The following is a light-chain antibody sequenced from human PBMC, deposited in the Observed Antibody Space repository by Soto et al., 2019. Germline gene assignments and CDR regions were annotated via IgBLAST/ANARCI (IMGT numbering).Light chain of an antibody. V-gene: IGKV1-5*03. J-gene: IGKJ2*01. CDR2: KAT. Sequence: DIQMTQSPSTLSAFIGDRVTITCRASQSISNWLAWYQQKPGKAPTLLIYKATYTESGVPSRFSGSGSGTEFTRTSSRLLPDACATYYCQQYSDNSTTLGQGTKLYLK. CDR1: QSISNW. CDR3: QQYSDNSTT.